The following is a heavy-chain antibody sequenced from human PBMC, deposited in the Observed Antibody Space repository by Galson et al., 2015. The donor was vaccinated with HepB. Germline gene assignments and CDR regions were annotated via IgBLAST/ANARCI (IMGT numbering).Heavy chain of an antibody. CDR3: ARGLLYSSGSFDAFDI. V-gene: IGHV3-30-3*01. Sequence: SLRLSCAASGLTFSSYAMHWVRQAPGKGLEWVAVISYDGSNKYYADSVKGRFTISRDNSKNTLYLQMNSLRAEDTAVYYCARGLLYSSGSFDAFDIWGQGTMVTVSS. D-gene: IGHD6-19*01. CDR2: ISYDGSNK. CDR1: GLTFSSYA. J-gene: IGHJ3*02.